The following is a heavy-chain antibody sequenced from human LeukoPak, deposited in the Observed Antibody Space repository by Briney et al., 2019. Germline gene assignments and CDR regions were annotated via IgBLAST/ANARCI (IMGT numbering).Heavy chain of an antibody. CDR2: ISAYNGNT. V-gene: IGHV1-18*01. Sequence: ASVKVSCKASGYTFTSYGISWVRQAPGQGLEWMGWISAYNGNTNYAQKLQDRVTMTTDTSTNTAYMELRSLRSDDTAMYYCARDYCTSISCYTDYWGQGTLVTVSS. CDR3: ARDYCTSISCYTDY. D-gene: IGHD2-2*02. J-gene: IGHJ4*02. CDR1: GYTFTSYG.